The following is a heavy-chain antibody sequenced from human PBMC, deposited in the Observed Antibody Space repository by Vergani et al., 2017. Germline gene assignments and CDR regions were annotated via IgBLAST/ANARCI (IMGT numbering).Heavy chain of an antibody. CDR3: ARLYGRDSSGSKYFDY. CDR1: GYSFTNYW. Sequence: EVQLVQSGAEVTKPGESLKIPCQLSGYSFTNYWIGWLRQMPGKGLEWMGIIHPADSDTRYSPSFQGQVTISVDKSISTASLQRSSLRASDSAMYYCARLYGRDSSGSKYFDYWGQGTLVTVSS. CDR2: IHPADSDT. D-gene: IGHD3-22*01. V-gene: IGHV5-51*01. J-gene: IGHJ4*02.